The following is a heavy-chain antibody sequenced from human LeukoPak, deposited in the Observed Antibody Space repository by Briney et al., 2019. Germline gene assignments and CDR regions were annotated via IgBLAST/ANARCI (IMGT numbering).Heavy chain of an antibody. CDR2: IKQDGSEK. CDR3: AREFQPYYYYMDV. CDR1: GFTFSSHW. Sequence: PGGSLRLSCVASGFTFSSHWMSWVRQAPGKGLEWVANIKQDGSEKNYVDSVKGRFTISRDNAKNSLYLLLNSLRAEDTAVYYCAREFQPYYYYMDVWGKGTTVTVSS. J-gene: IGHJ6*03. V-gene: IGHV3-7*01.